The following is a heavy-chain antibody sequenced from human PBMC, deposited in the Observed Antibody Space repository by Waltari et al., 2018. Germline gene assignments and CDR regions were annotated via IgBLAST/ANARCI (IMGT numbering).Heavy chain of an antibody. CDR2: INQSGST. D-gene: IGHD4-17*01. CDR1: GGSFSGYY. Sequence: QVQLQQWGAGLLKPSETLSLTCAVYGGSFSGYYWSWIRQPPGKGLEWIGEINQSGSTNDNPSLKSRVTISVDTSQNHFSLKLSSVTAADTAVYYCARGFQAVTHGDFDYWGQGTLVTVSS. CDR3: ARGFQAVTHGDFDY. J-gene: IGHJ4*02. V-gene: IGHV4-34*01.